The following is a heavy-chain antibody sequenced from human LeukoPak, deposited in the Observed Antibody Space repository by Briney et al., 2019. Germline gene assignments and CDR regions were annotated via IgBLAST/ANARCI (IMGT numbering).Heavy chain of an antibody. CDR1: GYTLTELS. V-gene: IGHV1-24*01. Sequence: ASVKVSCKVSGYTLTELSMHWVRQAPGKGFEWMGGFDPEDGETIYAQKFQGRVTMTEDTSTDTAYMELSSLRSEDTAVYYCATPHFWSGFSRSFDYWGQGTLVTVSS. D-gene: IGHD3-3*02. CDR2: FDPEDGET. J-gene: IGHJ4*02. CDR3: ATPHFWSGFSRSFDY.